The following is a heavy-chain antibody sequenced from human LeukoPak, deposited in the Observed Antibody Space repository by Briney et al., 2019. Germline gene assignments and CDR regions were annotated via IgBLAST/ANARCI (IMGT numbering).Heavy chain of an antibody. CDR1: GGSFSGFY. CDR3: ARDLSIAAAD. CDR2: INHSGST. Sequence: SETLSLTCAVYGGSFSGFYWGWLRQPPGKGLEWIGEINHSGSTNYNPSLKSRAIISVNTTNNQFFLKRRFMTADDTAVYYCARDLSIAAADWGQGTLVTVSS. J-gene: IGHJ4*02. V-gene: IGHV4-34*01. D-gene: IGHD6-13*01.